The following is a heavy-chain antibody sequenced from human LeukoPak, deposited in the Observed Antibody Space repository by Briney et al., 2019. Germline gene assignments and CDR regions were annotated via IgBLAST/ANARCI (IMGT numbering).Heavy chain of an antibody. CDR3: ARGPVVSGLDY. V-gene: IGHV3-33*01. CDR2: IWYDGSNK. J-gene: IGHJ4*02. D-gene: IGHD4-23*01. Sequence: GGSLRLSCAASGFTFSSYGMHWVRQAPGKGLEWVAVIWYDGSNKYYADSVKGRFTISRDNSKNTLYLQMNSLRAEDTAVYYCARGPVVSGLDYWGQGTLVTVSS. CDR1: GFTFSSYG.